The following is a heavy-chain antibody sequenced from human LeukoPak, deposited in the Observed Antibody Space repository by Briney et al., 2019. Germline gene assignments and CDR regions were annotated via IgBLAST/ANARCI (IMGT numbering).Heavy chain of an antibody. Sequence: GGSLRLSCAASRFTFRNYAMHWVRQAPGKGLEWVAVISSDGTNKDYADSVKGRFSISRDNSKNTLYLQLNSLRAEDTAVYYCAKEHDLWHEEGNWFDPWGRGTLVTVSS. J-gene: IGHJ5*02. CDR1: RFTFRNYA. CDR3: AKEHDLWHEEGNWFDP. D-gene: IGHD3-3*01. V-gene: IGHV3-30*04. CDR2: ISSDGTNK.